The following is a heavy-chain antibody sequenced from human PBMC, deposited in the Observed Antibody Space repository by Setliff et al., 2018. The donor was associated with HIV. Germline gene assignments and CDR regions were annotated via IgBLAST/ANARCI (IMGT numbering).Heavy chain of an antibody. D-gene: IGHD3-16*01. CDR3: ARGWGSPRDSQVRYISLDH. Sequence: RASVKVSCKASGDTYRNYAVNWVRQAPGQGLEWMGAISRFFNTTTYAHNFQGRVTITADESTSTGYMELRSLRSDDTAVYFCARGWGSPRDSQVRYISLDHWGQGSLVT. J-gene: IGHJ4*02. CDR2: ISRFFNTT. V-gene: IGHV1-69*13. CDR1: GDTYRNYA.